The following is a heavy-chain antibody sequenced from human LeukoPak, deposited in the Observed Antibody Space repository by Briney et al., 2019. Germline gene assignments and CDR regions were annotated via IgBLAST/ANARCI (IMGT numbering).Heavy chain of an antibody. CDR1: GFTFSDYY. CDR2: INYSGST. Sequence: GSLRLSCAASGFTFSDYYWSWIRQPPGKGLEWIGEINYSGSTNYNPSLKSRVTISVDTSKNQFSLKLTSVTAADTAMYYRARSGRLPFDYWGQGTLLTVSS. CDR3: ARSGRLPFDY. J-gene: IGHJ4*02. V-gene: IGHV4-34*01.